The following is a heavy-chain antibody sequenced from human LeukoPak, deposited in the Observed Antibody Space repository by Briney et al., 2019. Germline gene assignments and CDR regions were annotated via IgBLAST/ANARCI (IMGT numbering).Heavy chain of an antibody. Sequence: GGSLRLSCAASGFTFSSYAMSWVRQAPGKGLEWVSAICGSGGSTYYADSVNGRFTISRDNSKITLYLQMNSLRAEDTAVYYCAKPTVYSSSWTFDYWGQGTLVTVSS. D-gene: IGHD6-13*01. CDR2: ICGSGGST. V-gene: IGHV3-23*01. CDR3: AKPTVYSSSWTFDY. CDR1: GFTFSSYA. J-gene: IGHJ4*02.